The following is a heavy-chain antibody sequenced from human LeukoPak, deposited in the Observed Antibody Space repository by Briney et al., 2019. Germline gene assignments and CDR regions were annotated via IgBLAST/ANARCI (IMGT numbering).Heavy chain of an antibody. V-gene: IGHV3-23*01. Sequence: GGSLRLSCASSGFTFGDYVMSWVRQAPGKGLDWVSSISGSGDTTYYADSVKGRFTISRDNSKNTLYLQMNSLRAEDTAVYYCARDPLLTRWYYYDSSGYQDYYFDYWGQGTLVTVSS. D-gene: IGHD3-22*01. CDR2: ISGSGDTT. J-gene: IGHJ4*02. CDR3: ARDPLLTRWYYYDSSGYQDYYFDY. CDR1: GFTFGDYV.